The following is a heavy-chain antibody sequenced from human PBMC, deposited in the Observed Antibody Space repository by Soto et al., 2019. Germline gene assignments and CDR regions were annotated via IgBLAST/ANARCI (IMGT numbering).Heavy chain of an antibody. J-gene: IGHJ4*02. CDR3: AKDTDVTMVRGVTGLFDY. CDR2: ISYDGSNK. Sequence: GGSLRLSCAASGFTFSSYGMHWVRQAPGKGLEWVAVISYDGSNKYYADSVKGRFTISRDNSKNTLYLQMNSLRAEDTAVYYCAKDTDVTMVRGVTGLFDYWGQGTLVTVSS. D-gene: IGHD3-10*01. CDR1: GFTFSSYG. V-gene: IGHV3-30*18.